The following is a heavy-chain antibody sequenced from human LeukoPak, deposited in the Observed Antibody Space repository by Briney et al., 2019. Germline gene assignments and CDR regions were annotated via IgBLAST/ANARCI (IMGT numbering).Heavy chain of an antibody. CDR1: GVSVSGGSYY. V-gene: IGHV4-61*01. J-gene: IGHJ5*02. Sequence: SETLSLTCTVSGVSVSGGSYYWSWIRQPPGKGLEWIGYIYYSGSTNYNPSLKSRVTISVDTSKNQFSLKLSSVTAADTAVYYCARGRTYRSSSWFDPWGQGTLVTVSS. CDR2: IYYSGST. D-gene: IGHD6-6*01. CDR3: ARGRTYRSSSWFDP.